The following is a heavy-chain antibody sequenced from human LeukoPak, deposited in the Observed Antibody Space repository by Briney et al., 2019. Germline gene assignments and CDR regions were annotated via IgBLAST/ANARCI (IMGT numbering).Heavy chain of an antibody. CDR3: ARSERGYSYGRFDY. J-gene: IGHJ4*02. D-gene: IGHD5-18*01. Sequence: SETLSLTCTVSGGSISSYYWSWIRQPPGKGLEWIGYIYYSGSTNYNPSLKSRVTISVDTSKIQFSLKLSSVTAADTAVYYCARSERGYSYGRFDYWGQGTLVTVSS. CDR2: IYYSGST. CDR1: GGSISSYY. V-gene: IGHV4-59*01.